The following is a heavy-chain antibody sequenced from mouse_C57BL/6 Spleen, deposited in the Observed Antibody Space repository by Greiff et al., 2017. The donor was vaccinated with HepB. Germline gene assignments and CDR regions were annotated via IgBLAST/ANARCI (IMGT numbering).Heavy chain of an antibody. D-gene: IGHD2-5*01. CDR1: GYTFTDYN. CDR3: ARKAYYSNFYYFDY. Sequence: VQLQQSGPELVKPGASVKIPCKASGYTFTDYNMDWVKQSHGKSLEWIGDINPNNGGTIYNQKFKGKATLTVDKSSSTAYMELRSLTSEDTAVYYCARKAYYSNFYYFDYWGQGTTLTVSS. J-gene: IGHJ2*01. V-gene: IGHV1-18*01. CDR2: INPNNGGT.